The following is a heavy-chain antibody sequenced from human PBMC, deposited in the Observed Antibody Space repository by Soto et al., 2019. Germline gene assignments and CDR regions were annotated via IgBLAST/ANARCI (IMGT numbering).Heavy chain of an antibody. Sequence: QVQLVQSGAEVKKPGSSVKVSCKASGGTFSSYAISWVRQAPGQGLEWMGGIIPIFGTANYAQKFQGRLTITADESTSAADMELSSLRSEDTAVYYCALHYGSGSNYYYYGMDVWGQGTTVTFSS. J-gene: IGHJ6*02. V-gene: IGHV1-69*12. CDR2: IIPIFGTA. CDR1: GGTFSSYA. CDR3: ALHYGSGSNYYYYGMDV. D-gene: IGHD3-10*01.